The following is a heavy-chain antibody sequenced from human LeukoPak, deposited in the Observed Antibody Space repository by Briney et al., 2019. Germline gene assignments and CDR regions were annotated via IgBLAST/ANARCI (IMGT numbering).Heavy chain of an antibody. CDR2: INPNSGGT. D-gene: IGHD2-15*01. CDR3: ARDKTHPWEVAGDYYMDV. J-gene: IGHJ6*03. CDR1: GYTFTGYY. V-gene: IGHV1-2*02. Sequence: GASVKVSCKASGYTFTGYYMHWVRQAPGQGLEWMGWINPNSGGTNYAQKFQGRVTMTRDTSISTAYMELSRLRSDDTAVYYCARDKTHPWEVAGDYYMDVWGKGTTVTVSS.